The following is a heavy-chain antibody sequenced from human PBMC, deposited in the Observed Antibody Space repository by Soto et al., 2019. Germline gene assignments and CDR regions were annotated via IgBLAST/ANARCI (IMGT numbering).Heavy chain of an antibody. CDR1: GFTFSSYA. D-gene: IGHD3-22*01. CDR2: ISGSGGST. Sequence: GGSLRLSCAASGFTFSSYAMSWVRQAPGKGLEWVSAISGSGGSTYYADSVKGRFTISRDNSKNTLYLQMNSLRAEDTAVYYCAKDTYYYDSSGYSNWFDPRGQGTLVTVSS. J-gene: IGHJ5*02. V-gene: IGHV3-23*01. CDR3: AKDTYYYDSSGYSNWFDP.